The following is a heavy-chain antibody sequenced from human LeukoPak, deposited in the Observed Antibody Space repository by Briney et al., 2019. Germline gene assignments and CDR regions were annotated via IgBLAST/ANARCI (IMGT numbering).Heavy chain of an antibody. Sequence: GGSLRLSCAASGFTFSSYSMNRVRQAPGKGLEWVSSISSSSYIYYADSVKGRFTISRDNAKNSLYLQMNSLRAEDTAVYYCARRDIAAAGWDWGQGTLVTVSS. V-gene: IGHV3-21*01. CDR1: GFTFSSYS. CDR2: ISSSSYI. J-gene: IGHJ4*02. D-gene: IGHD6-13*01. CDR3: ARRDIAAAGWD.